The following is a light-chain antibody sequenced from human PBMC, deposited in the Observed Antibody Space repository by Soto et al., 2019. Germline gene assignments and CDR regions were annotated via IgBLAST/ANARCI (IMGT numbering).Light chain of an antibody. Sequence: DIPMTQSPSTLSASVGDRVTISCRASRRISSWLAWYQQQPGKAPKLLVYDASTLQSGVPSRFRGNGSGTEFTLTISRLQPQDLATYFCQQYNGYPWTFGQGTRVGIK. CDR2: DAS. CDR3: QQYNGYPWT. V-gene: IGKV1-5*01. CDR1: RRISSW. J-gene: IGKJ1*01.